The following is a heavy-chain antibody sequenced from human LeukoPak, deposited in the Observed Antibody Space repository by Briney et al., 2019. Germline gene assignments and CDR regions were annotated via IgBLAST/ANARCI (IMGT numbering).Heavy chain of an antibody. Sequence: GGSLRLSCAASGFTFSNYAMHWVRQAPGKGLEWVAVISYDGSNKYYADSVKGRFTISRDNSKNTLYLQMNSLRAEDTAVYYCARDLYDSSESAFDIWGQGTMATVSS. D-gene: IGHD3-22*01. J-gene: IGHJ3*02. CDR1: GFTFSNYA. CDR2: ISYDGSNK. CDR3: ARDLYDSSESAFDI. V-gene: IGHV3-30-3*01.